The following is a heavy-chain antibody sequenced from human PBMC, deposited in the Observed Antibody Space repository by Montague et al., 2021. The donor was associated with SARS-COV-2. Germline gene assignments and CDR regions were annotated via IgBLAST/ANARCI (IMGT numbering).Heavy chain of an antibody. D-gene: IGHD6-19*01. J-gene: IGHJ4*02. Sequence: SETLSLTCTVSGGSISSSSYYWGWNRQPPGKGLEWVGSNYYSGSSYSXXXLKSRVSISVDTYKNQLSLKLSSATAAATAEYYCGRSWGQWLLWGYYFDYWGQGTLVTVSS. V-gene: IGHV4-39*01. CDR1: GGSISSSSYY. CDR2: NYYSGSS. CDR3: GRSWGQWLLWGYYFDY.